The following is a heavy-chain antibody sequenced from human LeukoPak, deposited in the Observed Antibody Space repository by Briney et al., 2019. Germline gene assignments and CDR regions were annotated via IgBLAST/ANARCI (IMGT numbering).Heavy chain of an antibody. CDR2: IEKDGSEK. D-gene: IGHD6-19*01. V-gene: IGHV3-7*04. CDR1: GFSLSSYW. CDR3: VGGVGWLSDY. Sequence: GGSLRLSCAASGFSLSSYWVNWVRQAPGKGREWVANIEKDGSEKNYVDSVKGRFTISRDNAKNLVYLQMNSVRAEDTAVYYCVGGVGWLSDYWGQGTLVTVSS. J-gene: IGHJ4*02.